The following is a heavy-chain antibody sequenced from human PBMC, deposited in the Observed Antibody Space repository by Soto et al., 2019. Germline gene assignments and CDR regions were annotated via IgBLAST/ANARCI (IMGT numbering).Heavy chain of an antibody. CDR2: INPSGLST. Sequence: QVQLVQSGAEVKKPGASVKVACKASGYSFNSYYMHWVRQAPGQGPEWMGVINPSGLSTSYAQKFQGRVTMTRDTSTSTVYMELSSLRSEDTALYYCASDYNAYQRQHVFDIWGQGTLVTVSS. V-gene: IGHV1-46*02. J-gene: IGHJ3*02. CDR3: ASDYNAYQRQHVFDI. CDR1: GYSFNSYY. D-gene: IGHD3-10*01.